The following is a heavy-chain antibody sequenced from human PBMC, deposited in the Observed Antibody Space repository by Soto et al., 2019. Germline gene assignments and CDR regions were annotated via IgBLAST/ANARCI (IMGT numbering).Heavy chain of an antibody. Sequence: QGQLVESGGGVVQPGRSLRLSCAASGFTFNSYGMHWVLQAPGKGLEWVAIISYDGTNKHYADSVKGRFTISRDNSKNTLYLQMNSLRAEDTAVYYCAKDGVGMDVCGQGTTVTVSS. CDR3: AKDGVGMDV. D-gene: IGHD3-16*01. CDR2: ISYDGTNK. J-gene: IGHJ6*02. V-gene: IGHV3-30*18. CDR1: GFTFNSYG.